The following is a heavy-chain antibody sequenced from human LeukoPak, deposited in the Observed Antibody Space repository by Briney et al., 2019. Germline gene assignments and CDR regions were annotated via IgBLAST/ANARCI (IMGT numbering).Heavy chain of an antibody. Sequence: SETLSLTCTVSGYSISSGYYWGWIRQPPGKGLEWIGSIYYSGSTYYNPSLKSRVTISVDTSKNQFSLKLSSVTAADTAVYYCARGSFVVLWGQGTLVTVSS. J-gene: IGHJ4*02. CDR2: IYYSGST. V-gene: IGHV4-38-2*02. CDR3: ARGSFVVL. D-gene: IGHD2-21*01. CDR1: GYSISSGYY.